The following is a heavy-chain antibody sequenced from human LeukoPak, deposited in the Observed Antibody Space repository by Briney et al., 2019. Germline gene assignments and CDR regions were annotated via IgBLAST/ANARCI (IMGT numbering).Heavy chain of an antibody. D-gene: IGHD4/OR15-4a*01. CDR1: GGSISSYY. J-gene: IGHJ6*02. CDR3: ARARLSRKGMDV. Sequence: SETLSLTCTVSGGSISSYYWSWIRQPPGQGLEWIGYIYYSGSTNYNPSLKSRVTISVDTSKNQFSLKLSSVTAADTAVYYCARARLSRKGMDVWGQGTTVTVSS. V-gene: IGHV4-59*01. CDR2: IYYSGST.